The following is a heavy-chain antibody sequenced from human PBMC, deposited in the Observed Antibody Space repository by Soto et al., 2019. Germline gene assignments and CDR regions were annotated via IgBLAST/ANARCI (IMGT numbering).Heavy chain of an antibody. CDR3: ARGVGPTYSGIRSLSLDY. CDR2: TYYRSKWYN. D-gene: IGHD1-20*01. V-gene: IGHV6-1*01. Sequence: PSQTLSLTCAISGDSVSSNSAAWNWIRQSPSRGLEWLGRTYYRSKWYNDYAVSVKSRITINPDTSKNQFSLQLNSVTPEDTAVYYCARGVGPTYSGIRSLSLDYWGQGTLVTVSS. J-gene: IGHJ4*02. CDR1: GDSVSSNSAA.